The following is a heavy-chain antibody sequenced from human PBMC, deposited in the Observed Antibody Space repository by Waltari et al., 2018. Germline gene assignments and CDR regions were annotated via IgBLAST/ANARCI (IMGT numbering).Heavy chain of an antibody. J-gene: IGHJ4*02. D-gene: IGHD6-19*01. V-gene: IGHV3-11*01. Sequence: QVQLVESGGGLVKPGGSLRLSCAASGFTFSDYYRSWIRQAPGKGLEGVSYISSSGSTIYDAGAVNGRFTISRDNAKNSLYLQMNSLRAEDTAVYYCAREGSGWYRGDYWGQGTLVTVSS. CDR1: GFTFSDYY. CDR2: ISSSGSTI. CDR3: AREGSGWYRGDY.